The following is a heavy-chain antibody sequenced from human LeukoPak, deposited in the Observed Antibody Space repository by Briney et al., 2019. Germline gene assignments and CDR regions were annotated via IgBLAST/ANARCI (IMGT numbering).Heavy chain of an antibody. J-gene: IGHJ4*02. Sequence: ASVKVSCKASGYTFNTYGITWVRQAPGQGLEWMGWINPNSGGTNYAQKFQGRVTMTRVTSITTAYMELSSLRSDDTAVYYCARTRGTHISMAYLDSWGQGTLVTVSS. CDR3: ARTRGTHISMAYLDS. V-gene: IGHV1-2*02. CDR1: GYTFNTYG. D-gene: IGHD2/OR15-2a*01. CDR2: INPNSGGT.